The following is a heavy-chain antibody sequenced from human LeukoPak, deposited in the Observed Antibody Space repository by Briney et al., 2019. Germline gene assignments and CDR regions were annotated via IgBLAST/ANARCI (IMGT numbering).Heavy chain of an antibody. V-gene: IGHV3-15*01. CDR2: IKSKTDGGTT. D-gene: IGHD3-22*01. Sequence: PGGSLRLSCAASGFTFSNAWMSWVRQAPGKGLEWVGRIKSKTDGGTTDYAAPVKGRFTISRDDSKNTLYLQMNSLKTEDTAVYYCTTSSYYDSSGVDYWGQGTLVTVSS. CDR1: GFTFSNAW. J-gene: IGHJ4*02. CDR3: TTSSYYDSSGVDY.